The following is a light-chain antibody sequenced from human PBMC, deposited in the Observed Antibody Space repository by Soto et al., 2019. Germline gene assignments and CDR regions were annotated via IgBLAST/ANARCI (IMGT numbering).Light chain of an antibody. CDR1: SSDVGSYNL. V-gene: IGLV2-23*03. CDR2: EGS. Sequence: QSALTQPASVSGSPGQSITISCTGTSSDVGSYNLVSWYQQHPGKAPKLMIYEGSKRPSGVSNRFSGSKSGNTASLTISGLQADDDADYYCCSYAGSSTFKVVFGGGTKLTVL. CDR3: CSYAGSSTFKVV. J-gene: IGLJ2*01.